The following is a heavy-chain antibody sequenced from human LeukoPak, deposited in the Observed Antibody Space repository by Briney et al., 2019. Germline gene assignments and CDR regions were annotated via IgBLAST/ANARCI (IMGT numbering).Heavy chain of an antibody. CDR3: ARHLKSTGNWFDP. V-gene: IGHV5-51*01. CDR2: IYPGDSDT. CDR1: GYSFTSYW. J-gene: IGHJ5*02. D-gene: IGHD3-10*01. Sequence: GESLKISCKGSGYSFTSYWIGWVRQMPGKGLGWMGIIYPGDSDTRYSPSFQGQVTISADKSISTAYLQWSSLKASDTAMYYCARHLKSTGNWFDPWGQGTLVTVSS.